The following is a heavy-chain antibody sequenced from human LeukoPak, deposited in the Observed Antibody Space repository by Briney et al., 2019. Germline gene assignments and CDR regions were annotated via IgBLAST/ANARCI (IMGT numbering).Heavy chain of an antibody. D-gene: IGHD5-18*01. CDR1: GDSISSYY. CDR2: IYYSGDT. CDR3: ASAIQLWLPTLFDY. V-gene: IGHV4-39*01. J-gene: IGHJ4*02. Sequence: SETLSLTCTVSGDSISSYYWGWIRQPPGKGLEWIGSIYYSGDTYYNPSLKRRVTMSVDTSKNQFSLKLSSVTAADTAVYYCASAIQLWLPTLFDYWGQGTLVTVSS.